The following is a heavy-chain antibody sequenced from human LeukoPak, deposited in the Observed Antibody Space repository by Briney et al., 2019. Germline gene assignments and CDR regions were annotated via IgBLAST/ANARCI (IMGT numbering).Heavy chain of an antibody. J-gene: IGHJ4*02. CDR2: INHSGST. D-gene: IGHD6-19*01. V-gene: IGHV4-34*01. CDR1: GGSFSGYY. Sequence: PSETLSLTCAVCGGSFSGYYWSWIRQPPGKGLEWIEEINHSGSTNYNPSLKSRVTISVDTSKNQFSLKLSSVTAADTAVYYCARVRQWLVKRAHFDYWGQGTLVTVSS. CDR3: ARVRQWLVKRAHFDY.